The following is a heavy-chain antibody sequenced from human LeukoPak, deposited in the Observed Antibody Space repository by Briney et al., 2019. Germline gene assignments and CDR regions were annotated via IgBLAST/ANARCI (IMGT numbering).Heavy chain of an antibody. CDR2: ISSSGSTI. V-gene: IGHV3-11*01. J-gene: IGHJ5*01. CDR1: GFTFSDYY. CDR3: ANGPATVYNWFDS. D-gene: IGHD2-2*01. Sequence: PGGSLRLSCAASGFTFSDYYMSWIRQAPGKGLEWVSYISSSGSTIYYADSVKGRFTISRDNSKNTLYLQMNSLRAEDTAVYYCANGPATVYNWFDSWGQGTLVTVSS.